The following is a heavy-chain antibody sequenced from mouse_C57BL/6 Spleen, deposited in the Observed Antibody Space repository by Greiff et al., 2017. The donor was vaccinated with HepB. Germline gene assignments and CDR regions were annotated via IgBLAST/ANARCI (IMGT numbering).Heavy chain of an antibody. CDR1: GFTFSSYA. CDR2: ISDGGSYT. J-gene: IGHJ4*01. Sequence: EVKVVESGGGLVKPGGSLKLSCAASGFTFSSYAMSWVRQTPEKRLEWVATISDGGSYTYYPDNVKGRFTISRDNAKNNLYLQMSHLKSEDTAMYYCARDEDTTVVANAMDYWGQGTSVTVSS. D-gene: IGHD1-1*01. V-gene: IGHV5-4*01. CDR3: ARDEDTTVVANAMDY.